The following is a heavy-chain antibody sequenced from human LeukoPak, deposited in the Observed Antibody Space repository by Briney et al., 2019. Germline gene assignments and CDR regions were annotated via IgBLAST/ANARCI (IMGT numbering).Heavy chain of an antibody. Sequence: SETLSLTCTVSGGSISSSSYYWGWIRQPPGKGLEWIGGIYYSGSTYYNPSLKSRVTISVDTSKNQFSLKLSSVTAADTAVYYCARKVVTAITNWFDPWGQGTLVTVSS. V-gene: IGHV4-39*07. CDR1: GGSISSSSYY. J-gene: IGHJ5*02. CDR3: ARKVVTAITNWFDP. CDR2: IYYSGST. D-gene: IGHD2-21*02.